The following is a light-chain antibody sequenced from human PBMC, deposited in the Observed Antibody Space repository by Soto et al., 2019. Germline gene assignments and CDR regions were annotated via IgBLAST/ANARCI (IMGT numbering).Light chain of an antibody. CDR2: GAS. CDR1: QSISSN. J-gene: IGKJ1*01. V-gene: IGKV3-15*01. Sequence: EIVMTQSPATLSVSPGERATLSCRASQSISSNLAWFQQKPGQDPRLLIYGASTRTTGIPARFSGSGSGTEFTLNISSVRTEDFAVYFCQQYKNWPPWTFGQGTKVHIK. CDR3: QQYKNWPPWT.